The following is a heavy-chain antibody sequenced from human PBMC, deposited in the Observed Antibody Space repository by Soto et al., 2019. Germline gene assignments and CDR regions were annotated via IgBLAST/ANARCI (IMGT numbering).Heavy chain of an antibody. V-gene: IGHV3-23*01. CDR2: ISGSGGSS. CDR3: AKGSIEYSASIDY. CDR1: GFSFSSYA. Sequence: GGSLRLSCEASGFSFSSYAMIWVRQAPGKGLEWVSVISGSGGSSYFADSVKGRFTISRDNSKNMLYLEMSSLRAEDTAIYFCAKGSIEYSASIDYWGQGTLVTVSS. D-gene: IGHD4-4*01. J-gene: IGHJ4*02.